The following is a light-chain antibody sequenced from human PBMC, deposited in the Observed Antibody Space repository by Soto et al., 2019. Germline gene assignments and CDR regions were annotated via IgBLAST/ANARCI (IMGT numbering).Light chain of an antibody. CDR3: QQYGSSPPGT. V-gene: IGKV3-15*01. Sequence: EIVMTQSPATLSVSPGERATLSCRASQSVSSNLAWYQQKPGQAPRLLIYGASTRATGIPARFSGSGSGTDFTLTISSLEPEDFAVYYCQQYGSSPPGTFGQGTKVDIK. J-gene: IGKJ1*01. CDR1: QSVSSN. CDR2: GAS.